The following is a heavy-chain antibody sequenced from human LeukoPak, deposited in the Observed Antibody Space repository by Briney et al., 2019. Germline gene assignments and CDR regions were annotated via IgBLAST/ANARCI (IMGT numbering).Heavy chain of an antibody. Sequence: SKTLSLTCAVYGGSFSDYYWSWIRQPPRKGLEWIGEINHSGNTFYNASLKSRVTISIDTPMNQFSLRLSSVTAADTAVYYCARGIAAAGTRQGAFDIWGQGTMVTVSS. CDR1: GGSFSDYY. J-gene: IGHJ3*02. CDR2: INHSGNT. V-gene: IGHV4-34*01. D-gene: IGHD6-13*01. CDR3: ARGIAAAGTRQGAFDI.